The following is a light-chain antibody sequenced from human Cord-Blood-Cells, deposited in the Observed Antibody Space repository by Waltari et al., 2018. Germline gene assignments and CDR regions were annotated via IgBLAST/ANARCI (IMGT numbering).Light chain of an antibody. CDR3: MQSIQLPLT. CDR1: QSLLHSDGKTY. CDR2: EAS. Sequence: DIVMTQTPLSLSVTPGQPAYISCKSSQSLLHSDGKTYLYWYLQKQGQPPQLLIYEASNRSSGVPDRFSGSGSGTDFTLEISRVEAEDVGVYYCMQSIQLPLTFGGGTKVEIK. V-gene: IGKV2D-29*01. J-gene: IGKJ4*01.